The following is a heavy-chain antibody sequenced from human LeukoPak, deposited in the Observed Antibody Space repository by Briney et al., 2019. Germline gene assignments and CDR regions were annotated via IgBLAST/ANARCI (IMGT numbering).Heavy chain of an antibody. CDR2: ISGSGGST. J-gene: IGHJ3*02. CDR1: GFTFSSYA. Sequence: PGGSLRLSCAASGFTFSSYAMSWVRQAPGKGLEWVSAISGSGGSTYYADSVKGRFTISRDNSKNTLYPQMNSLRAEDTAVYFCPKGGSDHDFWSDFPQGAFDIWGQGTMVTVSS. V-gene: IGHV3-23*01. D-gene: IGHD3-3*01. CDR3: PKGGSDHDFWSDFPQGAFDI.